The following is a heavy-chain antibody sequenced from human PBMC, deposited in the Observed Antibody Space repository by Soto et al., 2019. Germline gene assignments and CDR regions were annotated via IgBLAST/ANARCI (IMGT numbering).Heavy chain of an antibody. V-gene: IGHV3-23*01. CDR2: ISGSGGST. J-gene: IGHJ6*02. D-gene: IGHD1-1*01. Sequence: GGSLRLSCAASGFTFSSYAMSWVRQAPGKGLEWVSAISGSGGSTYYADSVKGRFTISRDNSKNTLYLQMNSLRAEDTAVYYCAKSERVSKNYYYYGMDVWGQGTTVTVSS. CDR1: GFTFSSYA. CDR3: AKSERVSKNYYYYGMDV.